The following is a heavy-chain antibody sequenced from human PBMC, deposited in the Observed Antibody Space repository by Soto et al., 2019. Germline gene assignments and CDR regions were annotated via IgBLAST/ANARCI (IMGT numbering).Heavy chain of an antibody. D-gene: IGHD6-13*01. J-gene: IGHJ4*02. CDR2: ISYDGSNK. CDR3: ARLRGIGAAGTMDY. Sequence: GGSLRLSCAASGFTFSSYAMHWVRQAPGKGLEWVAVISYDGSNKYYADSVKGRFTISRDNGQNSLYLQMNSLRGEDTAFYYCARLRGIGAAGTMDYWGQGTLVTVSS. CDR1: GFTFSSYA. V-gene: IGHV3-30-3*01.